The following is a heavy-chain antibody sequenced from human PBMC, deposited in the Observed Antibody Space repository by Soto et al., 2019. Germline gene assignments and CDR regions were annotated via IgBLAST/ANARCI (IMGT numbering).Heavy chain of an antibody. V-gene: IGHV3-23*01. CDR1: GFTFSSYA. CDR3: AKDYDYIWGSYAFVPRVWYFDY. CDR2: ISGSGGST. D-gene: IGHD3-16*01. J-gene: IGHJ4*02. Sequence: GGSLRLSCAASGFTFSSYAMSWVRQAPGKGLEWVSAISGSGGSTYYADSVKGRFTISRDNSKNTLYLQMNSLRAEDTAVYYCAKDYDYIWGSYAFVPRVWYFDYWGQGTLVTVSS.